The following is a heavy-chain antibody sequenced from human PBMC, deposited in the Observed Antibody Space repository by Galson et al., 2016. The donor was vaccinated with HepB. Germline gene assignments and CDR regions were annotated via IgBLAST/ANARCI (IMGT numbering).Heavy chain of an antibody. V-gene: IGHV3-15*07. J-gene: IGHJ4*02. CDR1: GFTFNNAW. CDR3: ATLGFCGTTTCNF. CDR2: SKSKNDGGAI. Sequence: PLRLSCAVSGFTFNNAWMNWVRQAPGKGLEWVGRSKSKNDGGAIDYAAPVEGRFTISRDDSRNSVYLQMDSLRADDTAVYFCATLGFCGTTTCNFWGQGTLVTVSS. D-gene: IGHD2-2*01.